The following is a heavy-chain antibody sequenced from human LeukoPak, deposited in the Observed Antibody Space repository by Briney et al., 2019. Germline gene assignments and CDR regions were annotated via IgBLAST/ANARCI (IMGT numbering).Heavy chain of an antibody. D-gene: IGHD3-22*01. V-gene: IGHV5-51*01. CDR3: ARQSSGYYRIFDY. CDR1: GYSFTSYW. Sequence: GESLKISCKGSGYSFTSYWIGWVRQLPGKGLEWMGIIYPGDSDTRYSPSFQGQVTISADKSISTAYPQWSSLKASDTAMYYCARQSSGYYRIFDYWGQGTLVTVSS. J-gene: IGHJ4*02. CDR2: IYPGDSDT.